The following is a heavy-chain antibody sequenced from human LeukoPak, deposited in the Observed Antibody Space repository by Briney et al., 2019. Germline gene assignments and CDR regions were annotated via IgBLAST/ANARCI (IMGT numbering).Heavy chain of an antibody. D-gene: IGHD3-16*02. Sequence: GASVKVSCKASGYTFTGYYMHWVRQAPGQGLEWMGWINPNSGGTNYAQKFQGRVTMTRDTSISTAYMELSRLRSDDTAVYYCARVSGFGAIGLDYWGQGTLVTVSS. CDR2: INPNSGGT. V-gene: IGHV1-2*02. CDR3: ARVSGFGAIGLDY. CDR1: GYTFTGYY. J-gene: IGHJ4*02.